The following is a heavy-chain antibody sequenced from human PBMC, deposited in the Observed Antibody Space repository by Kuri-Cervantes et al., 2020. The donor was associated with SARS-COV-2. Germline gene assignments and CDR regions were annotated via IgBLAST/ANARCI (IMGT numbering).Heavy chain of an antibody. CDR1: GFTFSSYA. D-gene: IGHD6-13*01. J-gene: IGHJ4*02. V-gene: IGHV3-30-3*01. Sequence: GESLKISCATSGFTFSSYAMHWVRQAPGQGLEWVAVVAYDGSNKYYADSVKGRFTISRDNPKNTLYLQMKSLRAEETALYYCARGILGSWYVFDYWGQGTLVAVSS. CDR2: VAYDGSNK. CDR3: ARGILGSWYVFDY.